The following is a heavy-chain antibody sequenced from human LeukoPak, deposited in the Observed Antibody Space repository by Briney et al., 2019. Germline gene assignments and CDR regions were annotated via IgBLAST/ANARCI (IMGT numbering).Heavy chain of an antibody. V-gene: IGHV1-2*02. CDR3: ARDLPYYYDSSGSHFDY. D-gene: IGHD3-22*01. Sequence: ASVKVSCKASGYSFTDYYMHWVRQAPGQGLEWMGWINPNSGGTNYAQKFQGRVTMTRDTSISTAYMELSRLRSDDTAVYYCARDLPYYYDSSGSHFDYWGQGTLVTVSS. J-gene: IGHJ4*02. CDR1: GYSFTDYY. CDR2: INPNSGGT.